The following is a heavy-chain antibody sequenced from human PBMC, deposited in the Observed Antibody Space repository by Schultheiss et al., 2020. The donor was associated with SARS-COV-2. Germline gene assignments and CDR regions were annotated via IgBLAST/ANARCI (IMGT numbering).Heavy chain of an antibody. Sequence: SETLSLTCAVYGGSFSGYYWSWIRQPPGKGLEWIGEINHSGSTNYNPSLKSRLSISVDTSKNQFSLKVSSVTAADTAVYYCAREPIRTYSSSSKDYWGQGTLVTVSS. CDR1: GGSFSGYY. D-gene: IGHD6-6*01. CDR2: INHSGST. CDR3: AREPIRTYSSSSKDY. V-gene: IGHV4-34*01. J-gene: IGHJ4*02.